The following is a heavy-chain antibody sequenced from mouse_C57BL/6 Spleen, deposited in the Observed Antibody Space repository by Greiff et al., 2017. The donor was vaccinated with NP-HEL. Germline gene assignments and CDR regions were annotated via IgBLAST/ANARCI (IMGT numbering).Heavy chain of an antibody. D-gene: IGHD1-1*01. V-gene: IGHV1-20*01. CDR2: INPYNGDT. J-gene: IGHJ3*01. Sequence: EVQLQQSGPELVKPGDSVKISCKASGYSFTGYFMNWVMQSHGKSLEWIGRINPYNGDTFYNQKFKGKATLTVDKSSSTAHMELRSLTSEDSAVYYCARSEITTDAWFAYWGQGTLVTVSA. CDR1: GYSFTGYF. CDR3: ARSEITTDAWFAY.